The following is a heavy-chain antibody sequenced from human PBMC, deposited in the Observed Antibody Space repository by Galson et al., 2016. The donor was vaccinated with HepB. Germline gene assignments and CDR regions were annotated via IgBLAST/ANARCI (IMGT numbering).Heavy chain of an antibody. V-gene: IGHV1-18*01. J-gene: IGHJ5*02. D-gene: IGHD7-27*01. CDR2: ISAYNGET. CDR3: AKEKLGTGRDWFDP. Sequence: SVKVSCKASGYTFSDYGINWVRQAPGQGLEWMGWISAYNGETHYAHNLQGRVTMTTDTSTSTAYMELRSLRSDDPAMYYCAKEKLGTGRDWFDPWGQGTPVTVSS. CDR1: GYTFSDYG.